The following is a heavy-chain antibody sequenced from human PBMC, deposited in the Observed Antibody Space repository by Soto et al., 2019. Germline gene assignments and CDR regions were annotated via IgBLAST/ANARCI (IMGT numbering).Heavy chain of an antibody. D-gene: IGHD6-13*01. V-gene: IGHV1-69*06. CDR1: GGTFSSYA. Sequence: SVKVSCKASGGTFSSYAISWVRQAPGQGLEWMGGIIPIFGTANYAQKFQGRVTITADKSTSTAYMELSSLRSEDTAVYYCASPSTAARNFDYWGQGTLVTVSS. J-gene: IGHJ4*02. CDR2: IIPIFGTA. CDR3: ASPSTAARNFDY.